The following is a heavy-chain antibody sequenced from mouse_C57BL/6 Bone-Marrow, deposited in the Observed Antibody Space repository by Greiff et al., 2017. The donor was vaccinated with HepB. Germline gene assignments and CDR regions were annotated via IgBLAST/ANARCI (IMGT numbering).Heavy chain of an antibody. D-gene: IGHD1-1*01. Sequence: VKLQESGAELVKPGASVKISCKASGYAFSSYWMNWVKQRPGKGLEWIGQIYPGDGDTNYNGKFKGKATLTADKSSSTAYMQLSSLTSEDSAVYFCARYPGSSWGYYFDYWGQGTTLTVSS. V-gene: IGHV1-80*01. J-gene: IGHJ2*01. CDR3: ARYPGSSWGYYFDY. CDR2: IYPGDGDT. CDR1: GYAFSSYW.